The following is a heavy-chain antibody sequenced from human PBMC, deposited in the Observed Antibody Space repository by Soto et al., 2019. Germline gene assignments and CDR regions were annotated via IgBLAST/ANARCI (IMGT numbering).Heavy chain of an antibody. CDR2: INPNSGGT. CDR1: GYTFTGYY. D-gene: IGHD4-17*01. V-gene: IGHV1-2*02. Sequence: GASVKVSCKASGYTFTGYYMHWVRQAPGQGLEWMGWINPNSGGTNYAQKFQGRVTMTRDTSISTAYMELSRLRSDDTAVYYCARADYGDYSQLYYGMDVWGQGTTVTVS. CDR3: ARADYGDYSQLYYGMDV. J-gene: IGHJ6*02.